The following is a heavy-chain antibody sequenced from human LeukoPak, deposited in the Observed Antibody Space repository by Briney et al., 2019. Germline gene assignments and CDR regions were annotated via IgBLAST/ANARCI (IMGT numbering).Heavy chain of an antibody. D-gene: IGHD1-26*01. V-gene: IGHV3-33*01. CDR2: IWYDGSNK. CDR3: ARDQEWELLYLDY. J-gene: IGHJ4*02. CDR1: GFTFSSYG. Sequence: GGSLRLSCAASGFTFSSYGMHWVRQAPGKGLEWVAVIWYDGSNKYYADSVKGRFTISRDNFKNTLYLQMNSLRAEDTAVYYCARDQEWELLYLDYWGQGTLVTVSS.